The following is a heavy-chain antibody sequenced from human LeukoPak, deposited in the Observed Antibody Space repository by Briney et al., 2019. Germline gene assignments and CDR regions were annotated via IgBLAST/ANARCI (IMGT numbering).Heavy chain of an antibody. CDR3: ARLSIYDTSGYYYEGKYFDY. CDR2: IYYSGST. V-gene: IGHV4-39*01. CDR1: GGSISSSSYY. Sequence: SETLSLTCTVSGGSISSSSYYWGWIRQPPGKGLEWIGSIYYSGSTYYNPSLKSRVTISVDTSKSQFSLELSSVTAADTAVYYCARLSIYDTSGYYYEGKYFDYWGQGTLVTVSS. D-gene: IGHD3-22*01. J-gene: IGHJ4*02.